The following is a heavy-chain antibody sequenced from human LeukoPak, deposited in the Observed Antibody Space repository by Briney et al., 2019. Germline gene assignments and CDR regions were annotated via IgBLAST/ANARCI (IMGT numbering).Heavy chain of an antibody. Sequence: GASVKVSCKASGGTFSSYAISWVRQAPGQGLEWMGGIIPIFGTANYAQKFQGRVTITADGSTSTAYMELSSLRSEDTAVYYCARAEPAIYAFDIWGQGTMVTVSS. D-gene: IGHD2-2*01. CDR1: GGTFSSYA. J-gene: IGHJ3*02. CDR3: ARAEPAIYAFDI. V-gene: IGHV1-69*13. CDR2: IIPIFGTA.